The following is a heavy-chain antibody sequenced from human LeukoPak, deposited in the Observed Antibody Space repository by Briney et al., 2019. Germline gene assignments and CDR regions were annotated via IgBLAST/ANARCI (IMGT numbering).Heavy chain of an antibody. V-gene: IGHV1-69*06. CDR3: ARRPDIDAFDI. CDR2: IIPIFGTA. J-gene: IGHJ3*02. CDR1: GGTFSNYA. D-gene: IGHD2-15*01. Sequence: GSSVKVSCKASGGTFSNYAISWVRQAPGQGLEWMGGIIPIFGTANYAQKFQGRVTITADKSTSTAYMELTSLRSEDTAVYYCARRPDIDAFDIWGQGTMVTVSS.